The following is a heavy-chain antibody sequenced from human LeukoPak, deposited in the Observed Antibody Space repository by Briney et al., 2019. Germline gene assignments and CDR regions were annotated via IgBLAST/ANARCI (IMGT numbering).Heavy chain of an antibody. Sequence: GRSLRLSCVASGFTFDDYAMHWVRQAPGKGLEWVSGINYNSGSIGYGDSVKGRFTISRDNAKNSLYLQMNSLRPEDTALYYCARGTTSDRKYYFDYWGQGTLVTVSS. CDR3: ARGTTSDRKYYFDY. CDR1: GFTFDDYA. V-gene: IGHV3-9*01. CDR2: INYNSGSI. D-gene: IGHD1-14*01. J-gene: IGHJ4*02.